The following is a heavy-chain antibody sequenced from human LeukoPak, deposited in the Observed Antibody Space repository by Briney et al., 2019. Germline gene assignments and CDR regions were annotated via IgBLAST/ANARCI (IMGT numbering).Heavy chain of an antibody. Sequence: ASVKVSCKASGYTFTGYSINWLRQAPGQGLEWMGWINPNSGGTNYAQKFQGWVTMTRDTSISTAYMELSRLRSDDTAVYYCARDPIGSRWPYYFDYWGQGTLVTVSS. V-gene: IGHV1-2*04. D-gene: IGHD6-13*01. CDR2: INPNSGGT. CDR1: GYTFTGYS. J-gene: IGHJ4*02. CDR3: ARDPIGSRWPYYFDY.